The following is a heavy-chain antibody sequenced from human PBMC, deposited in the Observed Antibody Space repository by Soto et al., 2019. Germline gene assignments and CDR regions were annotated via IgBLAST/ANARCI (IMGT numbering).Heavy chain of an antibody. D-gene: IGHD6-6*01. J-gene: IGHJ6*03. CDR1: GYTFTNYG. CDR2: ISAYNGDT. Sequence: QVQLLQSGAEVKKPGASVKVSCKASGYTFTNYGITWVRQAPGQGLEWMGWISAYNGDTHYTQRLQGRVTMTTDTSTRPAYMELRGLRSDDTAVYYWARVRQLVGYFCYDMDVWGKGTTVTVSS. V-gene: IGHV1-18*01. CDR3: ARVRQLVGYFCYDMDV.